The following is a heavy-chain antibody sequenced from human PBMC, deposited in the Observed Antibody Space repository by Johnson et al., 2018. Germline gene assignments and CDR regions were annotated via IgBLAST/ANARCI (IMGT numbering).Heavy chain of an antibody. D-gene: IGHD1-26*01. CDR3: AKNLKSGTYLRAAYFQH. J-gene: IGHJ1*01. V-gene: IGHV3-23*04. CDR2: ISRSNSST. Sequence: VQLVESGGGLVQPGGSLSLSCAASGFTFSSYAMNWVRQAPGKGLEWVSTISRSNSSTYYADTVKGRFTIPRDNSKNILNLQMNSLRAQDTAIYYCAKNLKSGTYLRAAYFQHWGQGPLVTVSS. CDR1: GFTFSSYA.